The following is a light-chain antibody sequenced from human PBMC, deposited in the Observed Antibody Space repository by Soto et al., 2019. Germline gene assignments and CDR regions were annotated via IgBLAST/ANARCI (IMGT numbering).Light chain of an antibody. Sequence: AIRMTQSPSSLSASTGDRVTITCRASQGISSYLAWYQHKPGEAPKLLIYAASTLQSGDPSRFSGSAAGTHFTLTISCLQSEDFATYYWQQYDSYPRTFGQGTNVEIK. J-gene: IGKJ1*01. CDR1: QGISSY. CDR2: AAS. V-gene: IGKV1-8*01. CDR3: QQYDSYPRT.